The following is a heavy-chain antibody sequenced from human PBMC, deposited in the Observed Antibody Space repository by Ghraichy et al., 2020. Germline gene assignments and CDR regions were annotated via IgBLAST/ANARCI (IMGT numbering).Heavy chain of an antibody. V-gene: IGHV4-34*01. Sequence: SETLSLTCAVYGGSFSGYYWSWIRQPPGKGLEWIGEINHSGSTNYNPSLKSRVTISVDTSKNQFSLKLSSVTAADTAVYYCARGNQLPSRMNGEFDYWGQGTLVTVSS. D-gene: IGHD2-2*01. CDR3: ARGNQLPSRMNGEFDY. CDR2: INHSGST. CDR1: GGSFSGYY. J-gene: IGHJ4*02.